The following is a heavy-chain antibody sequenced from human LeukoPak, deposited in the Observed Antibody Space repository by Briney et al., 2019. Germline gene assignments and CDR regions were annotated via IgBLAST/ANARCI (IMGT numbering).Heavy chain of an antibody. J-gene: IGHJ4*02. CDR3: AKVKFKEWLSYYFDY. V-gene: IGHV3-74*01. CDR2: INSDGSST. CDR1: GFTFSSHW. Sequence: GGSLRLSCAASGFTFSSHWMHWVRQAPGKGLVWVSHINSDGSSTTYADSVRGRFTISRDNAKNSLYLQMNSLRAEDTAVYYCAKVKFKEWLSYYFDYWGQGTLVTVSS. D-gene: IGHD6-19*01.